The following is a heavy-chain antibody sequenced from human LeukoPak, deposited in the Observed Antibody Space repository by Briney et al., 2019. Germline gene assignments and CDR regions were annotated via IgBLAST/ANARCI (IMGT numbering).Heavy chain of an antibody. V-gene: IGHV3-7*01. CDR3: ARVGTWELQRVFDY. Sequence: HAGGSLRLSCAASGFTFTDYWMTWVRQVPGKGLEWVANIHKAGTESYYVDSVKGRFAISRDNAKNSLYLQLSSLRVDDTAVYYCARVGTWELQRVFDYWGQETLVTVSS. D-gene: IGHD1-26*01. J-gene: IGHJ4*02. CDR1: GFTFTDYW. CDR2: IHKAGTES.